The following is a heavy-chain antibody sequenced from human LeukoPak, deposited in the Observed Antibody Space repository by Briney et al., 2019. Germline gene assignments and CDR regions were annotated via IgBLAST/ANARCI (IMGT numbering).Heavy chain of an antibody. CDR1: GFTFNSYDM. CDR3: AGLVGRYSSGLYYYYFDY. CDR2: MYLSGTT. D-gene: IGHD3-22*01. J-gene: IGHJ4*02. Sequence: PGGSLRLSCAASGFTFNSYDMNWVRQPPGKGLEWIGEMYLSGTTHSNPSVKSRGTISIDKSKNQFFLNLSSVTAADTAVYYCAGLVGRYSSGLYYYYFDYWGQGTLVTVSS. V-gene: IGHV4-4*02.